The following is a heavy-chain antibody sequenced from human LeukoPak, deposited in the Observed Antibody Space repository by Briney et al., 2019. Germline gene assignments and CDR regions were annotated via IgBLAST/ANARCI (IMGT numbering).Heavy chain of an antibody. J-gene: IGHJ4*02. CDR2: ISSGSSAI. CDR3: GTGDPPFDY. CDR1: GFSFSTYS. Sequence: PGGSLRLSCAASGFSFSTYSMNWVRQAPGKGLQWVSYISSGSSAIYYTDSVKGRFTITRDDAKNSVYLQMNSLRTEDTAVYYCGTGDPPFDYWAQGILVTVSS. D-gene: IGHD7-27*01. V-gene: IGHV3-48*01.